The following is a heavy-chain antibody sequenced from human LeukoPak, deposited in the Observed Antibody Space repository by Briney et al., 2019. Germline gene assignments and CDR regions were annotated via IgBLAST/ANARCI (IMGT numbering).Heavy chain of an antibody. J-gene: IGHJ1*01. Sequence: GRSLRLSCAASGFTFSSYVLHWARQSPAKRLHSVAVILYDGSNKYYAVSVKGRFTISRDNSENTLFLQMNSLKAQDTAVYYCARDHCTSTSCYLQHWGQGTLVTVSS. CDR2: ILYDGSNK. CDR1: GFTFSSYV. D-gene: IGHD2-2*01. V-gene: IGHV3-30*12. CDR3: ARDHCTSTSCYLQH.